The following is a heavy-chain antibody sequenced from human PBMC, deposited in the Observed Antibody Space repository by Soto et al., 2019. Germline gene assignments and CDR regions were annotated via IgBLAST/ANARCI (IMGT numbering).Heavy chain of an antibody. Sequence: GSLRLSCAASGFTFRSYSMNWVRQAPGKGLEWVSYISSSNRTINYADSVKGRFTISRDNSKNTLYLQMNSLRAEDTAVYYCAKGLEPFQYYYYGMDVWGQGTTVTVSS. CDR2: ISSSNRTI. V-gene: IGHV3-48*01. D-gene: IGHD1-1*01. CDR3: AKGLEPFQYYYYGMDV. J-gene: IGHJ6*02. CDR1: GFTFRSYS.